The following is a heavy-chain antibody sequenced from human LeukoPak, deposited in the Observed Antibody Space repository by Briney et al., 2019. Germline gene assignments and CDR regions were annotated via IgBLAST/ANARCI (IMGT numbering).Heavy chain of an antibody. D-gene: IGHD2-15*01. CDR1: GGSISSSSYY. CDR2: IYYSGST. V-gene: IGHV4-39*07. J-gene: IGHJ4*02. CDR3: AAPRVDKYYFDY. Sequence: SETLSLTCTVSGGSISSSSYYWGWIRQPPGKGLEWIGSIYYSGSTYYNPSLKSRVTISVDTSKNQFSLKLRSVTAADTAVYYCAAPRVDKYYFDYWGQGTLVTVSS.